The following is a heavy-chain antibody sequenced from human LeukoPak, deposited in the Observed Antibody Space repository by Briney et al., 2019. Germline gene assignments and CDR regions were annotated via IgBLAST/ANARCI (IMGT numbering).Heavy chain of an antibody. D-gene: IGHD6-19*01. CDR3: ATSGWYLLPGIY. V-gene: IGHV4-39*01. CDR1: GGSISSSSYY. Sequence: SETLSLTCTVSGGSISSSSYYWGWIRQPPGKGLEWIGSIYYSGSTYYNPSLKSRVTISVDTSKNQFSLKLSSVTAADTAVFYCATSGWYLLPGIYWGQGTLVTVSS. CDR2: IYYSGST. J-gene: IGHJ4*02.